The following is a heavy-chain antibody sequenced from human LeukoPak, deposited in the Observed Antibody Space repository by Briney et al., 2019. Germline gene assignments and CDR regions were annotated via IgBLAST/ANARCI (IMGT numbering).Heavy chain of an antibody. J-gene: IGHJ4*02. V-gene: IGHV3-23*01. CDR1: GFTFSSYW. CDR2: ISGSGGTT. Sequence: PGGSLRLSCAASGFTFSSYWMHWVRQAPGKGLVWVSAISGSGGTTYYADSVKGRFTISRDNSKNTLYLQMNSLRAEDTALYYCAKLPYQMLMFADYWGQGTLVTVSS. CDR3: AKLPYQMLMFADY. D-gene: IGHD2-2*01.